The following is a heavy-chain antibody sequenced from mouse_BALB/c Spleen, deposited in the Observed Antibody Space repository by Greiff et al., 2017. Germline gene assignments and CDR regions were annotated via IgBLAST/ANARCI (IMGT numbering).Heavy chain of an antibody. CDR3: ARDPIYYYGSSYAMDY. D-gene: IGHD1-1*01. Sequence: QVQLQQSGPGLVAPSQSLSITCTVSGFSLTSYGVHWVRQPPGKGLEWLGVIWAGGSTNYNSALMSRLGISKDNSKSQVFLKMNSLQTDDTAMYYCARDPIYYYGSSYAMDYWGQGTSVTVSS. J-gene: IGHJ4*01. CDR1: GFSLTSYG. V-gene: IGHV2-9*02. CDR2: IWAGGST.